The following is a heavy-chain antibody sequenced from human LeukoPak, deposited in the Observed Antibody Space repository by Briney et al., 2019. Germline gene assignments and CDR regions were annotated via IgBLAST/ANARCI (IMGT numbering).Heavy chain of an antibody. CDR2: IYYSGTT. D-gene: IGHD6-13*01. V-gene: IGHV4-59*01. J-gene: IGHJ4*02. Sequence: SETLSLTCTVSGGSIGTYSWAWIRQPPGKGLEWIGYIYYSGTTNYNPSLKSRVTISVDTSKNQFSLKLSSVTAADTAVYYCVRGVYIAAAQYGYRGQGTLVTVSS. CDR3: VRGVYIAAAQYGY. CDR1: GGSIGTYS.